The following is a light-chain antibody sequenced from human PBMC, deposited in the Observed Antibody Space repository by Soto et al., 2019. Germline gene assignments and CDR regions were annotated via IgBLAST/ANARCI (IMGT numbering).Light chain of an antibody. CDR1: QSVSKNY. Sequence: MVVTQSPATLSVSPGERATLSCRASQSVSKNYLAWYQQKPGQAPRLLIYGASNRATGIPDRFSGSGSGTDFTLTISRLDPEYFAVDYCQQYGSSGTFGQGTKVDI. J-gene: IGKJ1*01. CDR3: QQYGSSGT. CDR2: GAS. V-gene: IGKV3-20*01.